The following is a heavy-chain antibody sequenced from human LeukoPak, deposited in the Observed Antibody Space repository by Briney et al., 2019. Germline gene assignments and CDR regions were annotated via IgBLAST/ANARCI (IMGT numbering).Heavy chain of an antibody. D-gene: IGHD3-22*01. CDR1: GFTFSSYA. CDR3: ARNYYDSSGLDY. CDR2: ISYDGSNK. J-gene: IGHJ4*02. Sequence: GGSLRLSCAASGFTFSSYAMHWVRQAPGKGLEWVAVISYDGSNKYYADSVKGRFTISRDNSKNTLYLQMNSLRAEGTAVYYCARNYYDSSGLDYWGQGTLVTVSS. V-gene: IGHV3-30-3*01.